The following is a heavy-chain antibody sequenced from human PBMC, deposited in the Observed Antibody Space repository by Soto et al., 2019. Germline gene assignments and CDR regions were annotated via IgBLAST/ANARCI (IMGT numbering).Heavy chain of an antibody. CDR1: GGSISSGDYY. Sequence: PSETLSLTCTVSGGSISSGDYYWSWIRQPPGKGLEWIGYIYYSGSTYYNPSLKSRVTISVDTSKNQFSLKLSSVTAADTAVYYCAREGPLDYYDSSGYLPGYYFDYWGQGTLVTVSS. CDR2: IYYSGST. D-gene: IGHD3-22*01. J-gene: IGHJ4*02. CDR3: AREGPLDYYDSSGYLPGYYFDY. V-gene: IGHV4-30-4*01.